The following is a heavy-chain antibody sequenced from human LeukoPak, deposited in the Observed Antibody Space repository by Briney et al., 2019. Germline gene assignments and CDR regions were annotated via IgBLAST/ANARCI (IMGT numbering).Heavy chain of an antibody. CDR1: GYTFTGYY. D-gene: IGHD1-26*01. Sequence: GASVKVSCKASGYTFTGYYMHWVRQAPGQGLEWMGWISAYNGNTNYAQKLQGRVTMTTDTSTSTAYMELRSLRSDDTAVYYCARAGSYGGPEGYWGQGTLVTVSS. CDR3: ARAGSYGGPEGY. V-gene: IGHV1-18*04. J-gene: IGHJ4*02. CDR2: ISAYNGNT.